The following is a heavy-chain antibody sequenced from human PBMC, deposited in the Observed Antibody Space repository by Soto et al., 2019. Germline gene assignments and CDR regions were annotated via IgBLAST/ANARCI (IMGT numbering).Heavy chain of an antibody. Sequence: ASVKVSCKGFGYNFMKYGINWVRQAPGQGLEWVGWISPNSGGTNYAQKFQGRVTMTRDTSISTAYMELSRLRSDDTAVYYCATRRITIFGVVIPYYYYGMDVWGQGXTVTVSS. CDR3: ATRRITIFGVVIPYYYYGMDV. CDR1: GYNFMKYG. V-gene: IGHV1-2*02. J-gene: IGHJ6*02. D-gene: IGHD3-3*01. CDR2: ISPNSGGT.